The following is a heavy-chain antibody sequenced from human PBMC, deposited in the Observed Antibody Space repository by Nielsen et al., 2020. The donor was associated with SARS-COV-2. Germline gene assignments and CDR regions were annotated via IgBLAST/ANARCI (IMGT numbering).Heavy chain of an antibody. CDR1: GFTFSSYS. J-gene: IGHJ6*02. D-gene: IGHD1-7*01. V-gene: IGHV3-21*01. Sequence: GESLKISCAASGFTFSSYSMNWVRQAPGKGLEWVSSISSSSSYIYYADSVKGRFTISRDNAKNSLYLQMNSLRAEDTAVYYCASPGNWNYQAYYGMDVWGQGTTVTVSS. CDR3: ASPGNWNYQAYYGMDV. CDR2: ISSSSSYI.